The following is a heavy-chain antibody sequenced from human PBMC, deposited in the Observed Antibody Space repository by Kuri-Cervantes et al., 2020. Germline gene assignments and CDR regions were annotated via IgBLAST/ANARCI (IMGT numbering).Heavy chain of an antibody. CDR1: GYTFTSYD. D-gene: IGHD2-2*01. Sequence: SVKVSCKASGYTFTSYDINWVRQATGQGLEWMGGIIPIFGTANYAQKFQGRVTITADESTSTAYMELSSLRSEDTAVYYCARRYCSSTSCYHNWFDPWGQGTPVTVSS. CDR3: ARRYCSSTSCYHNWFDP. CDR2: IIPIFGTA. J-gene: IGHJ5*02. V-gene: IGHV1-69*13.